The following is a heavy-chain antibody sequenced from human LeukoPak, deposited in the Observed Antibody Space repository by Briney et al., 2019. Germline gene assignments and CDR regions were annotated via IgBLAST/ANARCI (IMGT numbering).Heavy chain of an antibody. Sequence: GASVKVSCKASGYTFTSYGICWVRQAPGQGLEWMGWISAYNGNTNYAQKLQGRVTMTTDTSTSTAYMELRSLRSDDTAVYYCASGQPYSSSWYGMDVWGQGTTVTVSS. CDR2: ISAYNGNT. D-gene: IGHD6-13*01. CDR3: ASGQPYSSSWYGMDV. V-gene: IGHV1-18*01. CDR1: GYTFTSYG. J-gene: IGHJ6*02.